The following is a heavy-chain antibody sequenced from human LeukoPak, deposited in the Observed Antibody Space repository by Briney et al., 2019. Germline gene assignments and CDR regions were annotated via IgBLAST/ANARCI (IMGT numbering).Heavy chain of an antibody. V-gene: IGHV3-30*18. CDR2: ISYDGSNK. D-gene: IGHD6-13*01. CDR3: AKAAHSSSWYYFDY. CDR1: GFTFSNSV. J-gene: IGHJ4*02. Sequence: GGSLRLSCAASGFTFSNSVMHWVRQAPGKGLEWVASISYDGSNKYYPDSVKGRFTFSRDNSRNTLYLQMNSLRTEDTAVYYCAKAAHSSSWYYFDYWGQGTLVTVSS.